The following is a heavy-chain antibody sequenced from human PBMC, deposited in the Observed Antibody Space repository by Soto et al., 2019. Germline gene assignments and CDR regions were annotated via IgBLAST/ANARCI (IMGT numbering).Heavy chain of an antibody. D-gene: IGHD1-26*01. V-gene: IGHV3-23*01. CDR2: ISGSGGST. J-gene: IGHJ4*02. Sequence: EVQLLESGGGLVQPGGSLRLSCAASGFTFSSYAMNWVRQAPGKGLEWVSVISGSGGSTYYADSVKGRFTISRDNSKNTLYLQMTSLRAEDTAVYYFAKRGSGSQFDYWGQGTLVTVSS. CDR1: GFTFSSYA. CDR3: AKRGSGSQFDY.